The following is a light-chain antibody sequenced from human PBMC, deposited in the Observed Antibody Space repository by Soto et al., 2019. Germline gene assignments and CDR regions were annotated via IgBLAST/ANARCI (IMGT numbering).Light chain of an antibody. V-gene: IGKV3-15*01. Sequence: MMMTQSPATLSVSPGERVTLSCRTSHSVNSHVAWYKQKPGQAPSLLLYCASTRATGIPVRFSGSGFGTEFTLTIRSLKSEDFAVDYCQHYKNWPLFGQGTRLEIK. CDR3: QHYKNWPL. CDR2: CAS. CDR1: HSVNSH. J-gene: IGKJ5*01.